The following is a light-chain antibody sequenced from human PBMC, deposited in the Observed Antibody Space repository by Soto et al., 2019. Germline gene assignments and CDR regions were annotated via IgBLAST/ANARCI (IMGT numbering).Light chain of an antibody. V-gene: IGLV2-11*01. CDR2: DVS. Sequence: QSALTQPRSVSGSPGQSVTISCTGTSSDVGGYKYVSWYQQHPGKAPKVMIYDVSKRPSGVPDRFSGSKSGNTASLTISGLQAEDEADYYCCSYAGSWDVIFGGGTQLTVL. J-gene: IGLJ2*01. CDR3: CSYAGSWDVI. CDR1: SSDVGGYKY.